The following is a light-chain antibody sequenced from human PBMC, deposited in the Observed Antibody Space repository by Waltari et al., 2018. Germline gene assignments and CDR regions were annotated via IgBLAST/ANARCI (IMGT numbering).Light chain of an antibody. CDR2: GAS. CDR3: QQYNNWPPGVT. CDR1: RSVNSN. Sequence: EIVMTQSPATLSVSPGERATLSCRASRSVNSNLAWYQQKPGQAPRLLIYGASTRATGIPARFSGSGSGTEFTLTISSLQSEDFAVYFCQQYNNWPPGVTFGPGTKVDIK. V-gene: IGKV3-15*01. J-gene: IGKJ3*01.